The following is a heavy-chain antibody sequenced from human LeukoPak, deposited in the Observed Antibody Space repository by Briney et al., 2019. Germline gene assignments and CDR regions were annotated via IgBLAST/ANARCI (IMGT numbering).Heavy chain of an antibody. J-gene: IGHJ4*02. CDR2: IRSKAYGGTT. D-gene: IGHD3-22*01. CDR3: TRVAEFYSDQSY. V-gene: IGHV3-49*04. Sequence: GGSLRLSCTTSGFTFAEYVRNWVRQAPGKGLEWGGSIRSKAYGGTTEYAASVRGSFTISRDDSTSITSLQLSTLKTEDTGIYSCTRVAEFYSDQSYWGQGTLVTVSS. CDR1: GFTFAEYV.